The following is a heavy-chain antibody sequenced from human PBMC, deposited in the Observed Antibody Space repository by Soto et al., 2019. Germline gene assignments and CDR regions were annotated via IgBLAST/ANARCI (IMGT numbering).Heavy chain of an antibody. CDR3: AKDRDAAAAGPTKSYGMDV. CDR1: GFTFSSYA. D-gene: IGHD6-13*01. J-gene: IGHJ6*04. CDR2: ISGSGDST. V-gene: IGHV3-23*01. Sequence: EVQLLESGGGLVQPGGSLRLSCAASGFTFSSYAMRWVRQAPGKGLEWVSVISGSGDSTYYADSVSGPFTISRDNSKNTLYLQMNSLRAEDPAVYYCAKDRDAAAAGPTKSYGMDVWGEGTTVTVSS.